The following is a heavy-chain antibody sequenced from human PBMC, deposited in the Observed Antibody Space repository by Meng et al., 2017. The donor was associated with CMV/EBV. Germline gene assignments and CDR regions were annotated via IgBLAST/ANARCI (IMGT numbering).Heavy chain of an antibody. CDR2: ISSDGSKA. D-gene: IGHD2-8*01. CDR3: ARPYCTSPRCWLYYYGLDV. CDR1: GFTFSSYA. J-gene: IGHJ6*02. Sequence: GGSLRLSCAASGFTFSSYAMHWVRQAPGKGLEWVAVISSDGSKAYYADSVRGRFTISRDNSKNTLHLQMVSLRAGDTAVYYCARPYCTSPRCWLYYYGLDVWGQGTTVTVSS. V-gene: IGHV3-30-3*01.